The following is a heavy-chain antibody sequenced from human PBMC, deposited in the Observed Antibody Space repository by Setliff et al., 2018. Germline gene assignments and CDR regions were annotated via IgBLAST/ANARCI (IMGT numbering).Heavy chain of an antibody. CDR2: IYNSGTT. Sequence: SETLSLTCIVAGDSISNTGYYWGWIRQPPGKGLEWIGRIYNSGTTNYNPSLKSRVTISADTSKNLFSLKLSSVTAADTAVYFCARGPRFDYESPTHRRRFDPWGQGTAVTVSS. V-gene: IGHV4-39*02. D-gene: IGHD3-22*01. CDR1: GDSISNTGYY. J-gene: IGHJ5*02. CDR3: ARGPRFDYESPTHRRRFDP.